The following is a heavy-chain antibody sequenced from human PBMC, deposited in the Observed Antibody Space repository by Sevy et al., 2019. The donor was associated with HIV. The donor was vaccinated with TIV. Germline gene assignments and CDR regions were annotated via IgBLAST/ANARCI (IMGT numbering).Heavy chain of an antibody. Sequence: GGSLRLSCAASGFTFSSYWMHWVRQAPGKGLVWVSRINTDGSITTYADSVKGRFTISRDNAKNTLYLQMNSLRAEDTAVYYCARDNVDTPMALYKVFDYWGQGTLVTVSS. V-gene: IGHV3-74*01. CDR1: GFTFSSYW. CDR3: ARDNVDTPMALYKVFDY. D-gene: IGHD5-18*01. J-gene: IGHJ4*02. CDR2: INTDGSIT.